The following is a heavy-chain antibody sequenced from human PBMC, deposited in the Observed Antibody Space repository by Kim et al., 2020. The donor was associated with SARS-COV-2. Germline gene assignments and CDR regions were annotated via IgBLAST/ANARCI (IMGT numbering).Heavy chain of an antibody. V-gene: IGHV3-74*01. Sequence: GGSLRLSCAGSGFTFRSYWINWVRQAPGKGLVWVSRMSGDASTTNYADSVKGRFTMSRDNAENTVYLQMDSLRGDDTAVYYCARGRFRDGLDVWGQGATVTVSS. CDR3: ARGRFRDGLDV. J-gene: IGHJ6*02. CDR2: MSGDASTT. D-gene: IGHD3-10*01. CDR1: GFTFRSYW.